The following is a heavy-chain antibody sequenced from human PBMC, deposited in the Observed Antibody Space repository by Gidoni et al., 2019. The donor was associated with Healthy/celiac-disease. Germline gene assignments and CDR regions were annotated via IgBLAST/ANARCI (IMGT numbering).Heavy chain of an antibody. CDR1: GGPFSSYA. CDR2: IIPIFGTA. CDR3: ATAPITIFGVVTPGGFDY. J-gene: IGHJ4*02. V-gene: IGHV1-69*01. Sequence: QVQLVQSGAEVKKPGFSVKVSCKASGGPFSSYAISWVRQAPGQGLEWMGGIIPIFGTANYAQKFQGRVTITADESTSTAYMELSSLRSEDTAVYYCATAPITIFGVVTPGGFDYWGQGTLVTVSS. D-gene: IGHD3-3*01.